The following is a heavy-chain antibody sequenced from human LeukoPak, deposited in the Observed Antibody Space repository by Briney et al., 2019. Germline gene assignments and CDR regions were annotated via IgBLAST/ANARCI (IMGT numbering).Heavy chain of an antibody. CDR2: INHSGST. D-gene: IGHD3-10*01. CDR1: GGSFNGYY. Sequence: PSETLSLTCAVYGGSFNGYYWSWIRQPPGKGLEWIGEINHSGSTNYNPSLKSRVTISVDTSKNQFSLKLSSVTAADTAVYYCARDRAYFDLWGRGTLVTVSS. V-gene: IGHV4-34*01. CDR3: ARDRAYFDL. J-gene: IGHJ2*01.